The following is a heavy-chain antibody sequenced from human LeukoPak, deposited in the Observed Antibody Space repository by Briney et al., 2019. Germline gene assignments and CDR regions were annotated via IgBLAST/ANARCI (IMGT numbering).Heavy chain of an antibody. J-gene: IGHJ1*01. CDR2: INHSGSS. D-gene: IGHD4-17*01. CDR3: ARGEDGDYYFQH. V-gene: IGHV4-34*01. CDR1: GVSFSGYY. Sequence: SETLSLTCAVYGVSFSGYYWRWIRQPPGKGLEWIGEINHSGSSNYNPSLKSRVTISVDTSKNQFSLKLSSVTAADTAVYYCARGEDGDYYFQHWGQGTLVTVSS.